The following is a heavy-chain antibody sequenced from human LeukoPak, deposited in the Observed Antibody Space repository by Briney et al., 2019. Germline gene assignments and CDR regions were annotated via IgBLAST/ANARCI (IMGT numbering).Heavy chain of an antibody. CDR3: ARDYNFDSSPYDDALDI. J-gene: IGHJ3*02. V-gene: IGHV1-69*05. Sequence: SVKVSCKTSGDPFSSHGISWVRQAPGQGLEWMGGIIPVVRTANYAQDLQDRLTITTDESTDTVYMELSSLRAEDTAVYYCARDYNFDSSPYDDALDIWGQGTMVTVSS. CDR1: GDPFSSHG. D-gene: IGHD3-22*01. CDR2: IIPVVRTA.